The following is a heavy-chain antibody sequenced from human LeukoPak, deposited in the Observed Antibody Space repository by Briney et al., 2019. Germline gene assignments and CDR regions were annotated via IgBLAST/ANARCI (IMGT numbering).Heavy chain of an antibody. CDR3: ARFDCSGGSCYWGGAFDI. V-gene: IGHV4-39*07. D-gene: IGHD2-15*01. CDR2: TYYSGST. Sequence: SETLSLTCTVSGGSISSSSYYWGWIRQPPGKGLEWIGSTYYSGSTYYNPSLKSRVTISVDTSKNQFSLKLSSVTAADTAVYYCARFDCSGGSCYWGGAFDIWGQGTMVTVSS. CDR1: GGSISSSSYY. J-gene: IGHJ3*02.